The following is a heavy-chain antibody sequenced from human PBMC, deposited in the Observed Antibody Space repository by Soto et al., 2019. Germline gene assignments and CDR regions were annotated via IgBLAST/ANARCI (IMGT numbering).Heavy chain of an antibody. V-gene: IGHV4-4*02. CDR2: IYHSGNT. D-gene: IGHD3-10*01. CDR3: ARRWGEGRVDY. Sequence: QVQLQESGPGLVKPSGTLSLTCAVSGVSISSSNGWSWVRQPPGKGLEWIGEIYHSGNTNYNPSLKSRGTMAVDKSRNQFSLKMSYVTAADTAVYYCARRWGEGRVDYWGQGTLVTVSS. CDR1: GVSISSSNG. J-gene: IGHJ4*02.